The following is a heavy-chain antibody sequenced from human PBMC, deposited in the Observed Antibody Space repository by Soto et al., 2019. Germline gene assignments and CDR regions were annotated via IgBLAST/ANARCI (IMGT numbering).Heavy chain of an antibody. V-gene: IGHV3-15*07. CDR3: ATDAGRLARGY. CDR2: IKSKTDGGTA. J-gene: IGHJ4*02. Sequence: EVQLVESGGGLVKPGGSLRLSCAASGFTLSNAWMTWVRQAPGKGLEWDGRIKSKTDGGTADYAAPVNDRFTISRDDSKNTLYLQMNSLKTEDTAVYYCATDAGRLARGYWGQGTMVTVSS. D-gene: IGHD3-10*01. CDR1: GFTLSNAW.